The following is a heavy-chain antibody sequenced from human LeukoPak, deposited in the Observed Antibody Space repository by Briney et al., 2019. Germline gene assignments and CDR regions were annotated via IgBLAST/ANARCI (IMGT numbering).Heavy chain of an antibody. D-gene: IGHD3/OR15-3a*01. CDR2: IYYSGNT. CDR3: ARQTGSGLFILP. V-gene: IGHV4-39*01. CDR1: GVSISSSNSY. Sequence: SAPLSLTCTVSGVSISSSNSYWGWIRQPPGKGLEWIGSIYYSGNTYYNASLKSQVSISIDTSKNQFSLRLTSVTAADTAVYYCARQTGSGLFILPGGQGTLVTVSS. J-gene: IGHJ1*01.